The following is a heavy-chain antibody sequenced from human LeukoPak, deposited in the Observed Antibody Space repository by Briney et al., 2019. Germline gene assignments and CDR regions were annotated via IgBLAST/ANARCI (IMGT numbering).Heavy chain of an antibody. J-gene: IGHJ6*02. CDR3: ARDRRYYYGSGSSGIMYYYYYYGMDV. CDR1: GGSISSFY. V-gene: IGHV4-59*13. D-gene: IGHD3-10*01. CDR2: IYYSGST. Sequence: SESLSLTCTVSGGSISSFYWSWIRQPPGKGLGWIGYIYYSGSTNYNPSLKYRLTISVDTSKNQFPLKLSSVTAADTAVYYCARDRRYYYGSGSSGIMYYYYYYGMDVWGQGTTVTVSS.